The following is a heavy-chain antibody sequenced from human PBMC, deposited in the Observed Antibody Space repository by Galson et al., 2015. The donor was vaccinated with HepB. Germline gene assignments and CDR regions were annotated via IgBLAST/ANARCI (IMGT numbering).Heavy chain of an antibody. J-gene: IGHJ4*02. CDR1: GFTFSSYA. CDR3: ARERAGPGYYDSSGYYEGRDMRQEIDY. Sequence: SLRLSCAASGFTFSSYAMHWVRQAPGKGLEWVAVISYDGSNKYYADSVKGRFTISRDNSKNTLYLQMNSLRAEDTAVYYCARERAGPGYYDSSGYYEGRDMRQEIDYWGQGALVTVSS. CDR2: ISYDGSNK. D-gene: IGHD3-22*01. V-gene: IGHV3-30*04.